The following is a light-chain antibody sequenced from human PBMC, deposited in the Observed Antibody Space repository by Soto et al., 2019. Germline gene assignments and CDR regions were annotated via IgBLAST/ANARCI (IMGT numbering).Light chain of an antibody. CDR1: ESIRNN. V-gene: IGKV3-15*01. CDR2: GAG. J-gene: IGKJ1*01. CDR3: QQYNNWPGT. Sequence: EIVMTQSPATLSVSPGERATLSCRAGESIRNNLAWYQQKPGQAPRLLIYGAGTRSAAVPARFSGRGSGTEFTLSISSLQSEDFGVYYCQQYNNWPGTFGQGTKVEIK.